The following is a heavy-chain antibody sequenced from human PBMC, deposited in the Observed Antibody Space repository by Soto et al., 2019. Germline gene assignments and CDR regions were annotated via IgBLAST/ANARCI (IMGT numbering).Heavy chain of an antibody. D-gene: IGHD3-3*01. Sequence: ASVKVSCKASGYTFTSYYMHWVRQAPGQGLEWMGIINPSGGSTSYAQKFQGRVTMTRDTSTSTVYMELSSLRSEDTAMYYCARGPPSYYDFWSGYSNYYYYGMDVWGQGTTVTVSS. CDR1: GYTFTSYY. J-gene: IGHJ6*02. CDR2: INPSGGST. V-gene: IGHV1-46*01. CDR3: ARGPPSYYDFWSGYSNYYYYGMDV.